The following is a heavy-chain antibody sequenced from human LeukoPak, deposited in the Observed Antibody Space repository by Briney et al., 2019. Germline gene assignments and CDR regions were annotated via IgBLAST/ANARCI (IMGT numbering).Heavy chain of an antibody. D-gene: IGHD5-24*01. Sequence: GASVKVSCKAFGGTFSSYAISWVRQAPGQGLEWMGRIIPIFGTANYAQKFQGRVTITTDESTSTAYMELSSLRSEDTAVYYCARDWVDGYNYRDRYFDLWGRGTLVTVSS. CDR3: ARDWVDGYNYRDRYFDL. CDR2: IIPIFGTA. CDR1: GGTFSSYA. J-gene: IGHJ2*01. V-gene: IGHV1-69*05.